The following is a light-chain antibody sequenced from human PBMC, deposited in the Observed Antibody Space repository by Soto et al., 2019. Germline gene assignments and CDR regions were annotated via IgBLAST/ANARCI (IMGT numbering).Light chain of an antibody. J-gene: IGLJ2*01. Sequence: QSVLSQPASVSGSPGQSITISCTGFSSDVGDYNYVSWYQQHPGKAPILMLYDVSYRPSGISHRFSGSKSGNTASLTISGLQAEDEADYYCSSYTGTRVVFGGGTKLTVL. CDR2: DVS. CDR1: SSDVGDYNY. V-gene: IGLV2-14*01. CDR3: SSYTGTRVV.